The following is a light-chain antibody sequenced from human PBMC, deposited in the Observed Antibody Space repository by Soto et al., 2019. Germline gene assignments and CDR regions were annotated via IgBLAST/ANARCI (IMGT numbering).Light chain of an antibody. Sequence: EIQMTQSPASLSASVGDIVTITCKASQDISNYLNWYQQKPGKAPKLLIYDASNWETGVPSRFSGSGSGTDFTFTISSLQPEDIATYYCQQYDNLPLTFGGGTKVDIK. CDR2: DAS. V-gene: IGKV1-33*01. CDR3: QQYDNLPLT. J-gene: IGKJ4*01. CDR1: QDISNY.